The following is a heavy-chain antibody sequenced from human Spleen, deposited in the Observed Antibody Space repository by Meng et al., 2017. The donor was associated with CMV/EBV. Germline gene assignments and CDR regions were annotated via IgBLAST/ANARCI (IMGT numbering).Heavy chain of an antibody. CDR2: IYYSGST. V-gene: IGHV4-31*03. J-gene: IGHJ6*02. CDR1: GGSISSGGYY. CDR3: ARSSSWYYYYGMDV. D-gene: IGHD6-13*01. Sequence: SETLSLTCTVSGGSISSGGYYWSWIRQHPGKGLEWIGYIYYSGSTYYNPSLKSRVTISVDTSKNQFSLKLSSVTAADTAVYYCARSSSWYYYYGMDVWGQGTTVTVSS.